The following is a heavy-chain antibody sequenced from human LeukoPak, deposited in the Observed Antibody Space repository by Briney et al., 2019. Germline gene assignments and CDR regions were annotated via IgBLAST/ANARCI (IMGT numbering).Heavy chain of an antibody. V-gene: IGHV4-34*01. Sequence: PSETLSLTCAVYGGSFSGYYWSWIRQPPGKGLEWIGEINHSGSTNYNPSLKSRVTISVDTSKNQFSLKLSSVTAADTAVYYCARLAFSGGDWFDPWGQGTLVTVSS. D-gene: IGHD6-25*01. CDR2: INHSGST. CDR3: ARLAFSGGDWFDP. J-gene: IGHJ5*02. CDR1: GGSFSGYY.